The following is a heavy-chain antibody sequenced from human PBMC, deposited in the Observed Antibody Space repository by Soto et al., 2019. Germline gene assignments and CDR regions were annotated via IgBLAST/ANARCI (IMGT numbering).Heavy chain of an antibody. CDR2: MNPNSGNT. V-gene: IGHV1-8*01. CDR1: GYTFTSYD. D-gene: IGHD6-19*01. CDR3: ERVLKYSSGWYQYYFDY. J-gene: IGHJ4*02. Sequence: GASVKVSCKDSGYTFTSYDINWVRQATGQGLEWMGWMNPNSGNTGYAQKFQGRVTMTRNTSISTAYMELSSLRSEDTAVYYCERVLKYSSGWYQYYFDYWGQGTLVTVSS.